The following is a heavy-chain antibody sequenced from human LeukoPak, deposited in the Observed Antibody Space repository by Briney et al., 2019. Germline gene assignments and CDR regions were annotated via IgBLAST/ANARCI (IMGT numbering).Heavy chain of an antibody. V-gene: IGHV1-2*02. CDR3: ARGGPPKTWIQLWGWFDP. CDR2: INPNSGGT. Sequence: ASVKVSCKASGYTFTTYSMNWVRQAPGQGLEWMGWINPNSGGTNYAQKFQGRVTMTRDTSISTAYMELSRLRSDDTAVYYCARGGPPKTWIQLWGWFDPWGQGTLVTVSS. J-gene: IGHJ5*02. D-gene: IGHD5-18*01. CDR1: GYTFTTYS.